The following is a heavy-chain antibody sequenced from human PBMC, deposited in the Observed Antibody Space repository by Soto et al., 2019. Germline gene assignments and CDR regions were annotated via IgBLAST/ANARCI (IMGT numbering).Heavy chain of an antibody. CDR1: GFTFSSYE. CDR2: ISVGGTI. J-gene: IGHJ6*02. D-gene: IGHD3-3*01. Sequence: PGGSLRLSCAASGFTFSSYEMNWVRQAPGKGLEWGSYISVGGTIYYADSVKGRFTISRDNAKNSLYLQMNSLRAEDTAVYYCARDAPSADFWSGYSYGMDVWGQGTTVTVSS. CDR3: ARDAPSADFWSGYSYGMDV. V-gene: IGHV3-48*03.